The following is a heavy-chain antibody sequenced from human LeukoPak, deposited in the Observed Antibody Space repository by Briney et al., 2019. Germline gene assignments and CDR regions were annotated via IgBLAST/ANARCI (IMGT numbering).Heavy chain of an antibody. CDR3: AKDPALRVAVVVVAAKREGY. D-gene: IGHD2-15*01. V-gene: IGHV3-23*01. Sequence: PGGSLRLSCAASGFTFSSYAMSWVRQAPGKGREWVSAISGSGGSTYYADYVKGRFTISRDNSKNTLYLQMNSLRAEDTAVYYCAKDPALRVAVVVVAAKREGYWGQGTLVTVSS. CDR2: ISGSGGST. J-gene: IGHJ4*02. CDR1: GFTFSSYA.